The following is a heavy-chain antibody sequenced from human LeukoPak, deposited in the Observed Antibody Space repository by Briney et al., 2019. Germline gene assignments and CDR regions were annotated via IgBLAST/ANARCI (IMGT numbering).Heavy chain of an antibody. CDR1: GFTFSSYG. J-gene: IGHJ4*02. V-gene: IGHV3-30*18. CDR2: ISYDGSNK. CDR3: AKDPRGSGFFLDH. D-gene: IGHD6-25*01. Sequence: GGSLRLSCAASGFTFSSYGMHWVRQAPGKGLEWVAVISYDGSNKYYADSVKGRFTISRDNSKNTVYLQMNSLRAEDTAVYYGAKDPRGSGFFLDHWGQGTLVTVSS.